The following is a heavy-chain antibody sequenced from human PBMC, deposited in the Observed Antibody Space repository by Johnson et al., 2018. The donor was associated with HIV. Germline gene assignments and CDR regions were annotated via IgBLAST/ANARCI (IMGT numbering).Heavy chain of an antibody. V-gene: IGHV3-7*01. CDR3: ARDGDTVTTQGAFDI. J-gene: IGHJ3*02. CDR1: GFTFDDYG. CDR2: INQDGSEK. Sequence: VQLVESGGGVVRPGGSLRLSCAASGFTFDDYGMSWVRQAPGKGLEWVANINQDGSEKSYVDSVKGRFTISRDNAKNSLYLQMNSQRAEDTAVYYCARDGDTVTTQGAFDIWGQGTMVTVSS. D-gene: IGHD4-17*01.